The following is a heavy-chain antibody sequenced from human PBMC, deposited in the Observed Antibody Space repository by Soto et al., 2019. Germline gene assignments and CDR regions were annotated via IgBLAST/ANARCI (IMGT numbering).Heavy chain of an antibody. V-gene: IGHV3-30*18. Sequence: VQLVESGGGVVQPGRSLRLSCAASGFTFSSYGMHWVRQAPGKGLEWVAVISYDGSNKYYADSVKGRFTISRDNSKNTLYLQMNSLRAEDTAVYYCAKVNGDYDMGAFDIWGQGTMVTVSS. J-gene: IGHJ3*02. CDR2: ISYDGSNK. CDR1: GFTFSSYG. D-gene: IGHD4-17*01. CDR3: AKVNGDYDMGAFDI.